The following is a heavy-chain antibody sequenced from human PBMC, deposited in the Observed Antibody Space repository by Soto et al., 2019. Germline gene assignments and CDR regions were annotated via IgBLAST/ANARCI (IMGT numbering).Heavy chain of an antibody. V-gene: IGHV1-69*01. CDR2: IIPIFGTP. Sequence: QVQLVQSGAEVKKPGSSVKVSCKASGGIFSTYAISWLRQAPGQGLEWMGGIIPIFGTPNYAKRFQCRVTITEDESTSTAYMELSRLRSEDTAVYYCARDRDDYGSGNYYNRIDFWGQGTLVTVSS. D-gene: IGHD3-10*01. CDR1: GGIFSTYA. J-gene: IGHJ4*02. CDR3: ARDRDDYGSGNYYNRIDF.